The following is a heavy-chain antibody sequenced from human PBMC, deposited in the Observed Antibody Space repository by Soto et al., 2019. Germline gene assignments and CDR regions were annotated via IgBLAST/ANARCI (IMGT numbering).Heavy chain of an antibody. CDR2: IIPIFGTA. CDR3: ARSRSAGYVYFDS. D-gene: IGHD3-10*02. J-gene: IGHJ4*02. V-gene: IGHV1-69*12. Sequence: QVQLEQSGAEVKKPGSSVKVSCKASGGTFSNYAISWVRQAPGQGLEWMGGIIPIFGTANYAQKLQDRVTITADESTNTAYMELSSLRADYTAVYYCARSRSAGYVYFDSWGQGTLVTVSS. CDR1: GGTFSNYA.